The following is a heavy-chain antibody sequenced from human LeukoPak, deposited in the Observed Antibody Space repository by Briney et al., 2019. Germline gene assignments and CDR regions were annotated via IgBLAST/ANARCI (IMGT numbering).Heavy chain of an antibody. V-gene: IGHV3-33*08. CDR1: GFTFRSFG. CDR2: IWFDGSNK. D-gene: IGHD2-21*02. J-gene: IGHJ4*02. Sequence: PGRCLRLSCAVSGFTFRSFGMHWVSHSPDRGLEWVGVIWFDGSNKYYADSVKGRFTISRDNSKNTLFLQMNSLRVEDTAVYYCARDATGGGDCFFDYWGQGTLVTVSS. CDR3: ARDATGGGDCFFDY.